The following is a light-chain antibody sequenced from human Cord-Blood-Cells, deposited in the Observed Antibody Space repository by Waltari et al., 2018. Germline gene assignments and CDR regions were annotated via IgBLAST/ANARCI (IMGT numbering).Light chain of an antibody. J-gene: IGKJ5*01. CDR2: WAS. CDR3: QQYYSTPLT. CDR1: QSVLYSSTNKNY. V-gene: IGKV4-1*01. Sequence: DIVMTQSPDSLAVSLGERAPIHCKSSQSVLYSSTNKNYLAWYQQKPGQPPKLLIYWASTRESGVPDRFSGSGSGTDFTLTISSLQAEDVAVYYCQQYYSTPLTFGQGTRLEIK.